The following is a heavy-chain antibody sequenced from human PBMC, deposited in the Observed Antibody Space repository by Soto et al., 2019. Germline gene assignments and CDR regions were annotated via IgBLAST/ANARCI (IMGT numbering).Heavy chain of an antibody. CDR1: GGSFSGYY. CDR2: INHSGST. V-gene: IGHV4-34*01. Sequence: SETLSLTCAVYGGSFSGYYWSWIRQPPGKGLEWIGEINHSGSTNYNPSLKSRVTISVDTSKNQFSLKLSSVTAADTAVYYCERGLSYDYVWGSYVYYYGMDVWGQGTTVTVSS. D-gene: IGHD3-16*01. CDR3: ERGLSYDYVWGSYVYYYGMDV. J-gene: IGHJ6*02.